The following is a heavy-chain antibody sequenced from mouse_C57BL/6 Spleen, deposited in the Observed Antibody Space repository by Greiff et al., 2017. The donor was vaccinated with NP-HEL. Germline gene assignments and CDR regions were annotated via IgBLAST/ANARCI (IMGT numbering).Heavy chain of an antibody. CDR3: AQGYY. V-gene: IGHV1-42*01. CDR1: GYSFTGYY. Sequence: VQLQQSGPELVKPGASVKISCKASGYSFTGYYMNWVKQSPEKSLEWIGEINPSTGGTTYNQKFKAKATLTVDKSSSTAYMQLKSLTSEDSAVYYCAQGYYWGQGTTLTVSS. CDR2: INPSTGGT. J-gene: IGHJ2*01. D-gene: IGHD3-2*02.